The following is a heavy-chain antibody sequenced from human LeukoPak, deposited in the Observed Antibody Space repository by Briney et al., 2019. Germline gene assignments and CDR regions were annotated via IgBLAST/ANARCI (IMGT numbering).Heavy chain of an antibody. CDR3: TRDLWFGELSPRYYFDY. D-gene: IGHD3-10*01. Sequence: PGGSLRLSCAASGFTFRTYWMSWVRQAPGKGLEWVGFIRSKAYGGKTEYAASVKGRFTISRDDSKSIAYLQMNSLKTEDTAVYYCTRDLWFGELSPRYYFDYWGQGTLVTVSS. V-gene: IGHV3-49*04. CDR2: IRSKAYGGKT. CDR1: GFTFRTYW. J-gene: IGHJ4*02.